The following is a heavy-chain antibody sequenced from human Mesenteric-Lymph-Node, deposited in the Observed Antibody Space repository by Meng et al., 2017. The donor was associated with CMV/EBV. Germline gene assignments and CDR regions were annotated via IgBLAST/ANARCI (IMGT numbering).Heavy chain of an antibody. J-gene: IGHJ4*02. CDR3: VRDYVWAFDY. D-gene: IGHD3-16*01. V-gene: IGHV3-21*01. CDR1: GFTFSTYS. Sequence: GGSLRLSCAASGFTFSTYSMNWVRQAPGKGLEWVSSISRSSGYIYYADSVRGRFTVSRDNAKNSLDLQMSSLRAEDTAVYYCVRDYVWAFDYWGQGILVTVSS. CDR2: ISRSSGYI.